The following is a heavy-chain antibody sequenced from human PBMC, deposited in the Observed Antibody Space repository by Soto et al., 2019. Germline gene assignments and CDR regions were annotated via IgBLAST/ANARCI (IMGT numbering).Heavy chain of an antibody. CDR3: ARDGCSYGSHAFDI. CDR2: INAGNGNT. Sequence: ASVKVSCKASGYTFTSYAMHWVRQAPGQRLEWMGWINAGNGNTKYSQKFQGRVTITRDTSASTAYMELSSLRSEDTAVYYCARDGCSYGSHAFDIWGQGTMVTVSS. J-gene: IGHJ3*02. V-gene: IGHV1-3*01. D-gene: IGHD5-18*01. CDR1: GYTFTSYA.